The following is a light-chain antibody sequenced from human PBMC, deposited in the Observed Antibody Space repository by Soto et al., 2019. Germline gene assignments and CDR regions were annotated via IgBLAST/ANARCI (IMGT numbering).Light chain of an antibody. CDR1: QSVNSNF. Sequence: EIVLTQSPGTLSLSPGERATLSCRASQSVNSNFLAWYQQKPGQAPRLLIYGASTRAAGVPDRFSGSGSGPYFTLTITRLEPEDFAMYYCQQYGRSPLMYTFGQGTKLGVK. V-gene: IGKV3-20*01. CDR3: QQYGRSPLMYT. J-gene: IGKJ2*01. CDR2: GAS.